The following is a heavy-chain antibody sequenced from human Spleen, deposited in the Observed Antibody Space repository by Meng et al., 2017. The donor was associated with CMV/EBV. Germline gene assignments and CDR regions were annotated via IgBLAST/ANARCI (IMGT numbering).Heavy chain of an antibody. CDR3: ARVPGGSYFPAPVDY. J-gene: IGHJ4*02. CDR1: GFTFSSYA. CDR2: ISGSGGST. V-gene: IGHV3-23*01. Sequence: GESLKISCAASGFTFSSYAMSWVRQAPGKGLEWVSAISGSGGSTYYADSVKGRFTISRDNSKNTLYLQLNSLRAEDTAVYYCARVPGGSYFPAPVDYWGQGTLVTVSS. D-gene: IGHD1-26*01.